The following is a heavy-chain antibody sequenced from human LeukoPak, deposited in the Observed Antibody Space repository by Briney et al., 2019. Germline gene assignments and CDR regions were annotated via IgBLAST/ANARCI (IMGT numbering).Heavy chain of an antibody. V-gene: IGHV3-11*04. J-gene: IGHJ4*02. CDR1: GFTFSDYY. CDR2: ISSSSSTI. CDR3: ARDRLSAMIRNYFDY. D-gene: IGHD3-22*01. Sequence: GGSLRLSCAASGFTFSDYYMSWIRQAPGKGLEWVSYISSSSSTIYYADSVKGRFTISRDNAKNSLYLQMNSLRAEDTAVYYCARDRLSAMIRNYFDYWGQGTLVTVSS.